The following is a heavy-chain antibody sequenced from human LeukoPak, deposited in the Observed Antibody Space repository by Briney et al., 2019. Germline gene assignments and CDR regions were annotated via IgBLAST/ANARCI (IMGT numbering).Heavy chain of an antibody. CDR3: TSGPRSFDL. D-gene: IGHD3/OR15-3a*01. Sequence: SQTLSLTCAISGDSVSSSSAAWNSIRQSPSRGLEWQGRTYYRLKWYTAYAISVRRRITIIPDTSKNQFSLYLNSVTPEDTAVYYCTSGPRSFDLWGRGTLVTVSS. CDR1: GDSVSSSSAA. J-gene: IGHJ2*01. V-gene: IGHV6-1*01. CDR2: TYYRLKWYT.